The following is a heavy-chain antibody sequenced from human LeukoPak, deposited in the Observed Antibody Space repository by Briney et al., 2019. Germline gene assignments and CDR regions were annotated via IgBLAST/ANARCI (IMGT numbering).Heavy chain of an antibody. V-gene: IGHV3-23*01. Sequence: PGGSLRLSCAASGFTFNNYGMSWVRQAPGKGLEWVPAVGASYSTYYADSVKGRFTVSRDNSKNTLYLQMNSVRAEDTAVYYCARDNAVTLDYWGQGTLVTVSS. J-gene: IGHJ4*02. CDR1: GFTFNNYG. CDR3: ARDNAVTLDY. D-gene: IGHD6-19*01. CDR2: VGASYST.